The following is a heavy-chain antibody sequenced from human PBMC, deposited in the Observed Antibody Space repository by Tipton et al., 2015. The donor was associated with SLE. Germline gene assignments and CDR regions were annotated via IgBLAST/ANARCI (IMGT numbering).Heavy chain of an antibody. D-gene: IGHD6-13*01. CDR3: AREGELYSSSWYVY. Sequence: GLVKPSETLSLTCTVSGGSISSHYWSWIRQPPGKGLEWIGSIYYSGSTYYNPSLKSRVTISVDTSRNQFSLKLSSVTAADTAVYYCAREGELYSSSWYVYWGRGALATVSS. V-gene: IGHV4-59*05. CDR2: IYYSGST. J-gene: IGHJ4*02. CDR1: GGSISSHY.